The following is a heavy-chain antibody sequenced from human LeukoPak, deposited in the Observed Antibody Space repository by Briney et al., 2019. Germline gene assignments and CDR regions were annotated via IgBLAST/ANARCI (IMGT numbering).Heavy chain of an antibody. V-gene: IGHV3-21*01. J-gene: IGHJ6*03. Sequence: PGRSLRLSCAASGFTFSSYSMNWVRQAPGKGLEWVSSISSSSSYIYYADSVKGRFTISRDNAKNSLYLQMNSLRAEDTAVYYCARDSGDYGGMSLYYYYMDVWGKGTTVTVSS. CDR3: ARDSGDYGGMSLYYYYMDV. D-gene: IGHD4-17*01. CDR1: GFTFSSYS. CDR2: ISSSSSYI.